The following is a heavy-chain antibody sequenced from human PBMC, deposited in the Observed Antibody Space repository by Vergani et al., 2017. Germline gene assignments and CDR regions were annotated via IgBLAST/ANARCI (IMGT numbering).Heavy chain of an antibody. CDR2: ISARYPST. Sequence: EVQLLQSGGGVIQPGGSVRLSCAASGFTFSACPMTWVRQAPGKGLEWVSAISARYPSTYYADSVKGRFTISRDNSKNTLYLQMNSLRAEDTAVYYCAKDRVTGGYWGQGTLVTVSS. CDR3: AKDRVTGGY. V-gene: IGHV3-23*01. CDR1: GFTFSACP. J-gene: IGHJ4*02. D-gene: IGHD2-21*02.